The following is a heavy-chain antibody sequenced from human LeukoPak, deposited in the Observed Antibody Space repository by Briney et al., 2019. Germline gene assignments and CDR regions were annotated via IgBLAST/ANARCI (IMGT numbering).Heavy chain of an antibody. J-gene: IGHJ4*02. CDR2: ISSSGSTI. V-gene: IGHV3-11*01. CDR3: ARVVLDYYDSSGYSGIYYFDY. CDR1: GFTFSDYY. Sequence: GGSLRLSCAASGFTFSDYYMSWIRQAPGKGLEWVSYISSSGSTIYYADSVKGRFTISRDNAKNSLYLQMNSLRAEDTAVYYCARVVLDYYDSSGYSGIYYFDYWGQGTLVTVS. D-gene: IGHD3-22*01.